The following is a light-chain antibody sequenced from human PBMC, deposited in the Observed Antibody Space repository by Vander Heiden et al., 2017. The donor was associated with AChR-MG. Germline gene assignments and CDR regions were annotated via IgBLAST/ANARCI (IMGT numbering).Light chain of an antibody. Sequence: QSVLTQPLSVSGAPGQMVTISCTGVSRNMGEGYGVHWYQQLPGPATKLLIYANSNRPAGVPDRFSGSKSGTSASLAITGLQAEDEADYYCQSYDSSRSGSRVFGGGTKLTVL. J-gene: IGLJ3*02. CDR1: SRNMGEGYG. V-gene: IGLV1-40*01. CDR3: QSYDSSRSGSRV. CDR2: ANS.